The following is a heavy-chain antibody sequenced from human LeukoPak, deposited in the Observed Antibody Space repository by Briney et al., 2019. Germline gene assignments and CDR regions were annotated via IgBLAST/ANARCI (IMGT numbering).Heavy chain of an antibody. Sequence: SGTLSLTCAVSGGSISSGYWWTWVRQPPGKGLEWVGEINHSGSTSYNPSLKSRVTISVDTSKNYFSLKLSSVTAADTAVYYCARDRGRWPHDAFDIWGHGTMVTVSS. CDR3: ARDRGRWPHDAFDI. CDR1: GGSISSGYW. V-gene: IGHV4-4*02. J-gene: IGHJ3*02. CDR2: INHSGST. D-gene: IGHD3-10*01.